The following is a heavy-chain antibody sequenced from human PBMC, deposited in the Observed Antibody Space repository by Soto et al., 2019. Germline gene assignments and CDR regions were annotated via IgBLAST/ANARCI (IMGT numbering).Heavy chain of an antibody. CDR1: GFSFSNAW. J-gene: IGHJ4*02. Sequence: EVQLVESGGGLVEPGGSLRLSCAASGFSFSNAWMSWVRQAPGKGLEWVGRIKSKTDGETTDYAAPVKGRFTISRDDSKNTVYLQMNSLKIEDTGICYCTTEGVTVITFYFDYWGQGTLVAVSS. CDR2: IKSKTDGETT. CDR3: TTEGVTVITFYFDY. D-gene: IGHD4-4*01. V-gene: IGHV3-15*01.